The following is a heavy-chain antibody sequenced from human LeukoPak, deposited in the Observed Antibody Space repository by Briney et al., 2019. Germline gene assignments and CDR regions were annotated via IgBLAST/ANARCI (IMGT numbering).Heavy chain of an antibody. CDR2: VDPSDSYT. V-gene: IGHV5-10-1*01. D-gene: IGHD5-12*01. J-gene: IGHJ4*02. Sequence: GESLKISCKGSGYSFTSYWISWVRQMPGKGLEWMGRVDPSDSYTNYSPSFQGHVTISADKSISTAYLQWSSLKASDTAMYCCARRSGYDYGSDYWGQGTLVTVSS. CDR1: GYSFTSYW. CDR3: ARRSGYDYGSDY.